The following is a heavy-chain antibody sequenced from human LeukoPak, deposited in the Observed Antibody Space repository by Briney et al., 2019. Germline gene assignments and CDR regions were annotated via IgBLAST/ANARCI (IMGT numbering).Heavy chain of an antibody. CDR2: IKQDGSDK. D-gene: IGHD5-12*01. V-gene: IGHV3-7*01. Sequence: GGSLRLSCAASGFTFSNYWMSWVRQAPGKGLEWVANIKQDGSDKYYVDSVKGRFTISRDNAKNSLYLQMNSLRAEDTAVYYCARAGYSGYDATFDYWGQGTLVTVSS. J-gene: IGHJ4*02. CDR3: ARAGYSGYDATFDY. CDR1: GFTFSNYW.